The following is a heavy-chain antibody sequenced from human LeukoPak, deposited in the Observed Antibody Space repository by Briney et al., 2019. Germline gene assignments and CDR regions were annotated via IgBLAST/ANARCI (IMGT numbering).Heavy chain of an antibody. J-gene: IGHJ3*02. Sequence: SETLSLTCTVSGGPISSSGYYWSWIRQHPGKGLEWIGYIYYSGSTNYNPSLKSRVTISVDTSKNQFSLKLSSVTAADTAVYYCARRSEYSSSWSDAFDIWGQGTMVTVSS. V-gene: IGHV4-61*05. D-gene: IGHD6-13*01. CDR3: ARRSEYSSSWSDAFDI. CDR1: GGPISSSGYY. CDR2: IYYSGST.